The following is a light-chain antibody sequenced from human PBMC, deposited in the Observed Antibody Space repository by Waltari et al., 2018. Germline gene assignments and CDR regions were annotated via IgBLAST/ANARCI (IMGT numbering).Light chain of an antibody. Sequence: DIVLTQSPDTLSLSPGERATLSCRASQSVSSYLAWYPQKRGQAPRLLIYGASNRATGIPARFSGSGSGTDFTLTISTLEPEDFAVYYCQQRSNWPLTFGGGTKVEIK. V-gene: IGKV3-11*01. CDR1: QSVSSY. CDR2: GAS. J-gene: IGKJ4*01. CDR3: QQRSNWPLT.